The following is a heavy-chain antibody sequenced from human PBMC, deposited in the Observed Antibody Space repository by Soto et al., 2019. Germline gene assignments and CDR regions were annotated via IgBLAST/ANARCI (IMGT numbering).Heavy chain of an antibody. Sequence: PGGSLRLSCAASGFTFSSYGMHWVRQAPGKGLEWVAVIWYDGSNKYYADSVKGRFTISRDNSKNTLYLQMNSLRAEDTAVYYCARDILRYFDWAWAGYYGMDVWGQGTTVTVSS. CDR2: IWYDGSNK. V-gene: IGHV3-33*01. CDR1: GFTFSSYG. CDR3: ARDILRYFDWAWAGYYGMDV. J-gene: IGHJ6*02. D-gene: IGHD3-9*01.